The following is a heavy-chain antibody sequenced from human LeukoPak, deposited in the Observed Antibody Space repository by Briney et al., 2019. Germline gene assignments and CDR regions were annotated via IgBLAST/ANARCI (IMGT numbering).Heavy chain of an antibody. D-gene: IGHD3-10*01. CDR2: IGTAGDT. CDR1: GFTFSSYD. Sequence: GGSLRLSCAASGFTFSSYDMHWVRQAPGKGLEWVSAIGTAGDTYYPGSVKGRFTISRENAKNSLYLQMNSLRAGDTAVYYCARAMVRGEIDYWGQGTLVTVSS. V-gene: IGHV3-13*01. CDR3: ARAMVRGEIDY. J-gene: IGHJ4*02.